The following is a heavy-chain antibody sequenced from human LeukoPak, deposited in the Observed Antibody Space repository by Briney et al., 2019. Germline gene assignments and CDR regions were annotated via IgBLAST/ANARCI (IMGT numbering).Heavy chain of an antibody. V-gene: IGHV3-21*01. CDR3: AKNWNYANYYYGMDV. CDR1: GFTFYSYG. Sequence: PGGSLRLSCAASGFTFYSYGMNWVRQAPGKGLEWVSSISSSSSYIYYADSVKGRFTISRDNAKNSLYLQMNSLRAEDTAVYYCAKNWNYANYYYGMDVWGQGTTVTASS. J-gene: IGHJ6*02. D-gene: IGHD1-7*01. CDR2: ISSSSSYI.